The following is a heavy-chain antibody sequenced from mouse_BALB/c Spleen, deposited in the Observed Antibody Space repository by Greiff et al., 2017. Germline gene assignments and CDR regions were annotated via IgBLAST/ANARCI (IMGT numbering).Heavy chain of an antibody. D-gene: IGHD4-1*01. J-gene: IGHJ4*01. CDR1: GYTFTSYW. CDR2: INPSTGYT. CDR3: ARDWEGYYAMDY. Sequence: VQPQQSGAELAKPGASVKMSCKASGYTFTSYWMHWVKQRPGQGLEWIGYINPSTGYTEYNQKFKDKATLTADKSSSTAYMQLSSLTSEDSAVYYCARDWEGYYAMDYWGQGTSVTVSS. V-gene: IGHV1-7*01.